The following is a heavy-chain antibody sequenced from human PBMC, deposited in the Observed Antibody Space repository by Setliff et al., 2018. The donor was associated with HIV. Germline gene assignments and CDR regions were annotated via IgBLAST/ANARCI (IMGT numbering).Heavy chain of an antibody. J-gene: IGHJ3*02. D-gene: IGHD2-21*01. CDR1: GGTFSSYA. CDR3: ATSTLGWSDDAFDI. CDR2: IIPIFGTA. Sequence: SVKVSCKASGGTFSSYAISWVRQAPGQGLEWMGGIIPIFGTANYAQKFQGRVTITADESTTTAYMELSSLRSEDTALYYCATSTLGWSDDAFDIWGQGTMVTVSS. V-gene: IGHV1-69*13.